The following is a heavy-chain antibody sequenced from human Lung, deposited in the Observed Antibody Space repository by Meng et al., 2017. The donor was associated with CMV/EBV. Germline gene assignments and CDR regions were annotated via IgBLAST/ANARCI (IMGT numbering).Heavy chain of an antibody. D-gene: IGHD3-16*01. J-gene: IGHJ3*02. CDR3: ARGYTGGELAAAFYI. V-gene: IGHV3-21*01. CDR2: ISISRAYM. CDR1: GFTFSGYS. Sequence: GESXKISCAASGFTFSGYSMHWVRQAPGKGLEWVSSISISRAYMLYADSVKGRFTISRDNAKNSLYLQINSLRAEDTAVYYCARGYTGGELAAAFYIWGPGTMVTVSS.